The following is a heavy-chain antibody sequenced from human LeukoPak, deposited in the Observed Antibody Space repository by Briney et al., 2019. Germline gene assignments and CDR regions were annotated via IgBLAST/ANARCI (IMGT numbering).Heavy chain of an antibody. J-gene: IGHJ6*02. V-gene: IGHV3-23*01. CDR3: AKDREIGYCSSTSCYDGYYYGMDV. Sequence: GGSLRLSCAASGFTFSNYVMSWVRQAPGKGLEWVSAISGSGGSTYYADSVKGRFTISRDNSKNTLYLQMNSLRAEDTAVYYCAKDREIGYCSSTSCYDGYYYGMDVWGQGTTVTVSS. CDR1: GFTFSNYV. CDR2: ISGSGGST. D-gene: IGHD2-2*01.